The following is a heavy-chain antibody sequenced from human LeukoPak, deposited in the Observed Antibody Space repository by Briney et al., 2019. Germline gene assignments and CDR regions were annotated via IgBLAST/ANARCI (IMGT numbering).Heavy chain of an antibody. CDR1: GGSFSGYY. D-gene: IGHD6-13*01. Sequence: SETLSLTCAVYGGSFSGYYWSWIRQSPGKGLEWIGSIYYSGSTYYNPSLKSRVTISVDTSKNQFSLTLTSVTAADTAVCYCARLESAAAGNRWFDPWGQGILVTVSS. CDR3: ARLESAAAGNRWFDP. J-gene: IGHJ5*02. CDR2: IYYSGST. V-gene: IGHV4-34*01.